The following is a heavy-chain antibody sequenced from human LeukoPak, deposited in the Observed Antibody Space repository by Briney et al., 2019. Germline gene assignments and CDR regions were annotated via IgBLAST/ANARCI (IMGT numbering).Heavy chain of an antibody. D-gene: IGHD6-13*01. CDR1: GDSISMHY. Sequence: SETLSLTCSVSGDSISMHYWSWIRQPPGTGLEWIGYIDHTGSTNYNPSLNSRVTISRDTSKNHYSLELSSVTAADTAVYFCARGRVSSSSWSSTYYYYFYMDVWGKGTTVTVSS. V-gene: IGHV4-59*11. CDR3: ARGRVSSSSWSSTYYYYFYMDV. J-gene: IGHJ6*03. CDR2: IDHTGST.